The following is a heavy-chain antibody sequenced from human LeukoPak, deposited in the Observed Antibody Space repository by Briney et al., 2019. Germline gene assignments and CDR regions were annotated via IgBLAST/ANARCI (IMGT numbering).Heavy chain of an antibody. V-gene: IGHV3-48*04. CDR1: GFTFSSHS. J-gene: IGHJ4*02. CDR2: ISSSGSAI. D-gene: IGHD1-7*01. Sequence: PGGSLRLSCIASGFTFSSHSMNWIRQAPEKGLEWVGYISSSGSAIYYGDSVKGRFTISRDNAKNSLYLQMDSLRAEDTAVYYCATDLTGTTYDYWGQGSLVTVSS. CDR3: ATDLTGTTYDY.